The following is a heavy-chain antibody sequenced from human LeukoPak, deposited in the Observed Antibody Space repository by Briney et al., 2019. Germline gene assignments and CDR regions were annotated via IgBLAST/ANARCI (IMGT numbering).Heavy chain of an antibody. Sequence: SETLSLTCAVYGGSFSGYHWSWIRQPPGKGLEWIGEINHSGSTKYNPSLKSRVTISVDTSKNQFSLKLSSVTAADTAEYYCARGNVVTVNYFDYWGQGTLVTVSS. V-gene: IGHV4-34*01. J-gene: IGHJ4*02. CDR2: INHSGST. CDR1: GGSFSGYH. CDR3: ARGNVVTVNYFDY. D-gene: IGHD2-21*02.